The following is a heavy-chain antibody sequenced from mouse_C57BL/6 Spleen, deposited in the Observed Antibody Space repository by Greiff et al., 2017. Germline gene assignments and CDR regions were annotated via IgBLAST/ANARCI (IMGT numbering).Heavy chain of an antibody. Sequence: EVKLEESGGGLVKPGGSLKLSCAASGFTFSSYTMSWVRQTPEKRLEWVATISGGGGNTYYPDSVKGRFTISRDNAKNTLYLQMSSLRSEDTALYYCARERYYGSSHWYFYVWGTGTTVTVSS. CDR2: ISGGGGNT. J-gene: IGHJ1*03. D-gene: IGHD1-1*01. CDR1: GFTFSSYT. CDR3: ARERYYGSSHWYFYV. V-gene: IGHV5-9*01.